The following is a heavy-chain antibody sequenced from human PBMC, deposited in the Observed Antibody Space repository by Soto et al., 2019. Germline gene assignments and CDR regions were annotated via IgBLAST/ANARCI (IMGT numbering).Heavy chain of an antibody. Sequence: ASVKVSCKASGYTVSNYGVSWFRQAPGQGLEWLGWITNYKSQTIYTQNLPGRVTMTTDTSTNTAYMELRSLRSDDTAVYYCARDREYDLWSLQLGGNNWFDPWGQGTLVPVAS. V-gene: IGHV1-18*01. J-gene: IGHJ5*02. CDR2: ITNYKSQT. CDR3: ARDREYDLWSLQLGGNNWFDP. D-gene: IGHD3-3*01. CDR1: GYTVSNYG.